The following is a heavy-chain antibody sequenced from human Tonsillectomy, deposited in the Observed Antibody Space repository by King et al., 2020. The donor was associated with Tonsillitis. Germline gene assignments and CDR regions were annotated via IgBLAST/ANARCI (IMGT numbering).Heavy chain of an antibody. CDR2: IRYDGSNK. CDR1: GFTFSSYG. CDR3: AKYRRGSGYYPGCFDY. J-gene: IGHJ4*02. V-gene: IGHV3-30*02. Sequence: VQLVESGGGVDQPGGCLRLSCAASGFTFSSYGMHWVRHARGKGLEWGAFIRYDGSNKDHVDSVKGRFTISRDNSKNTLYLQMNSLRPEDTAVYYCAKYRRGSGYYPGCFDYWGQGTLVTVSS. D-gene: IGHD3-22*01.